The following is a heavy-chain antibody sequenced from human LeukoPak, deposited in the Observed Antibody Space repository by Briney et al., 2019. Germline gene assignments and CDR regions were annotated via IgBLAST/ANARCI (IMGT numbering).Heavy chain of an antibody. CDR2: INSDGSST. CDR3: VQSSPTIDY. J-gene: IGHJ4*02. Sequence: PGGSLRLSCAASGFTFSNYWMHWVRQAPGKGLVWVLRINSDGSSTTYADSVKGRFTISRDNSKNTLYLQMNSLRAEDTAVYYCVQSSPTIDYWGQGTLVTVSS. V-gene: IGHV3-74*01. CDR1: GFTFSNYW. D-gene: IGHD5-12*01.